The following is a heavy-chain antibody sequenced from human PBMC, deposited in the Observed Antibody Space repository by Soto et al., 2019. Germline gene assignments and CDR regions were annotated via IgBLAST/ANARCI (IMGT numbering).Heavy chain of an antibody. CDR1: SGSISSYY. CDR3: ARLVYGYYYYYAMNV. V-gene: IGHV4-59*01. J-gene: IGHJ6*02. Sequence: SATLSLTCTVSSGSISSYYWSWIRQPPVKGLEWIGYIYYSGSTNYNPSLKSRVTISVDTSKNQFSLKLISVTAADTALYYCARLVYGYYYYYAMNVWGQGTTVTVSS. D-gene: IGHD3-10*01. CDR2: IYYSGST.